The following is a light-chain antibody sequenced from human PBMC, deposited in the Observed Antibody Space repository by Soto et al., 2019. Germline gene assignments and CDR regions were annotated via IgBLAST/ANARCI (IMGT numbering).Light chain of an antibody. V-gene: IGLV2-14*01. CDR3: SSYTSSITHVV. Sequence: QSVLTQPASVSGSPGQSITISCTGTSSDVGGYNYVSWYQQHPGKAPKLMIYEVSNRPSGVSNRFSGSKSGNTASLTISGLQAEDDADYYCSSYTSSITHVVFGGGTKRTVL. CDR1: SSDVGGYNY. J-gene: IGLJ2*01. CDR2: EVS.